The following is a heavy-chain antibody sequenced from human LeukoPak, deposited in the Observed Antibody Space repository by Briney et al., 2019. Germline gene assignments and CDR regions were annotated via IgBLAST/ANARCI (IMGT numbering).Heavy chain of an antibody. Sequence: GGSLRLSCVASGFTVSNYAMNWVRQAPGKGRERVSAISGSGGSTSPTDSVKGRFTISRDNSKNTLYMQMNSLRAVDTAVYYCVKGTAAVGILVPEYFQQWGQGALVTVSS. J-gene: IGHJ1*01. D-gene: IGHD6-13*01. V-gene: IGHV3-23*01. CDR3: VKGTAAVGILVPEYFQQ. CDR1: GFTVSNYA. CDR2: ISGSGGST.